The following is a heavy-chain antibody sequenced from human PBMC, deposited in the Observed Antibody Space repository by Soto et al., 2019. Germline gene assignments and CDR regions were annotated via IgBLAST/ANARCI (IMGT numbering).Heavy chain of an antibody. CDR2: IIPSFGTA. V-gene: IGHV1-69*13. CDR3: ARSRGYYDPMDV. D-gene: IGHD3-22*01. CDR1: GATFSRDA. J-gene: IGHJ6*02. Sequence: SVKVSCKASGATFSRDAFSWVRQAPGQGLEWMGGIIPSFGTASYAQKFQGRLSITADESTSTAYMELSGLTSKDTAVYYCARSRGYYDPMDVWGPGTTVTVSS.